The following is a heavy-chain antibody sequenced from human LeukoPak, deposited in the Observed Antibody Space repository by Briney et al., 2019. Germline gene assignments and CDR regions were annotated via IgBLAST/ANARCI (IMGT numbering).Heavy chain of an antibody. CDR2: ISTNGGST. J-gene: IGHJ4*02. CDR1: GFMFSNYD. V-gene: IGHV3-64*01. CDR3: ARGRGYIYGYDY. Sequence: GGSLRLSCAASGFMFSNYDMHWVRQAPGKGLEYVSHISTNGGSTYYAISVKGRFTISRDNSKNTLYLQMGSLRAEDMAVCYCARGRGYIYGYDYWGQGTLVTVSS. D-gene: IGHD5-18*01.